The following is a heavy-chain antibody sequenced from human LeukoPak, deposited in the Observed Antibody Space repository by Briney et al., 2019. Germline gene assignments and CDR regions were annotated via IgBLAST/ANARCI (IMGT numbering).Heavy chain of an antibody. J-gene: IGHJ3*01. CDR3: ARNPQRARDSSGWYGGV. CDR2: IITIFGTA. V-gene: IGHV1-69*01. Sequence: SVKVSCKSSGGTFSSYAISWVRQAPGQGLEWVGGIITIFGTANYAQKFQGRVTINADESTSTAYMALSRLRAEDTAVYYCARNPQRARDSSGWYGGVWGQGTMVTVSS. D-gene: IGHD6-19*01. CDR1: GGTFSSYA.